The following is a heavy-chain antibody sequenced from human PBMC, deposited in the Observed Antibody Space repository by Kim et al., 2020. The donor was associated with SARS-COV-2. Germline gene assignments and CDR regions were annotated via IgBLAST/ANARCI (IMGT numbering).Heavy chain of an antibody. Sequence: SETLSLTCTVSGGSISSSSYYWGWIRQPPGKGLEWIGSIYYSGSTYYNPSLKSRVTISVDTSKNQFSLKLSSVTAADTAVYYCATGDGSSIPTTTFDYWGQGTLVTVSS. CDR1: GGSISSSSYY. D-gene: IGHD1-26*01. V-gene: IGHV4-39*01. J-gene: IGHJ4*02. CDR2: IYYSGST. CDR3: ATGDGSSIPTTTFDY.